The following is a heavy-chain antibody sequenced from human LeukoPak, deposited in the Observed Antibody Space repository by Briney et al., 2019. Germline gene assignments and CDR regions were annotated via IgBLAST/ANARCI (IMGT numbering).Heavy chain of an antibody. CDR2: VHYSGST. CDR3: ARHFFVIDT. CDR1: GASISNSAYY. Sequence: SETLSLSCTVSGASISNSAYYWLWIRQPPGEGLECIGTVHYSGSTFYNPSLKSRVNISVDTSKNQFSLQLSSVTAADTAVYYCARHFFVIDTRGQGTLVTVSS. V-gene: IGHV4-39*01. J-gene: IGHJ5*02. D-gene: IGHD3-3*01.